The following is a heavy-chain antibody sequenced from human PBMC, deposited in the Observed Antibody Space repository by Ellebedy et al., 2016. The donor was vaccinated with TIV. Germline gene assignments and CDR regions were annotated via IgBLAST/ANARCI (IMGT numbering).Heavy chain of an antibody. CDR1: GYTFTSYG. Sequence: ASVKVSCKASGYTFTSYGIGWVRQAPGQGLEWMGWISAYNGNTNYAQKFQGRVNMTTDTSTSTAYMEVRSLRSDETAVYYCARANQQGVVVVGPAPNFDFWGQGTLVTVSS. CDR3: ARANQQGVVVVGPAPNFDF. CDR2: ISAYNGNT. J-gene: IGHJ4*02. V-gene: IGHV1-18*01. D-gene: IGHD2-15*01.